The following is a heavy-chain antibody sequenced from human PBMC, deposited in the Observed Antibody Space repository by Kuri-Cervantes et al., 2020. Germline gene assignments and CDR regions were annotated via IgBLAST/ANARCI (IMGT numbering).Heavy chain of an antibody. CDR1: GGSFSGYY. CDR2: INHSGST. D-gene: IGHD6-6*01. Sequence: SETLSLTCAVYGGSFSGYYWSWIRQPPGKGLEWIGEINHSGSTNYNPSLKSRVTISVDTSKNQFSLKLSSVTAADTAVYYCGRGSYSSSSGPFYYHLDVWGRGTTVTVSS. J-gene: IGHJ6*03. CDR3: GRGSYSSSSGPFYYHLDV. V-gene: IGHV4-34*01.